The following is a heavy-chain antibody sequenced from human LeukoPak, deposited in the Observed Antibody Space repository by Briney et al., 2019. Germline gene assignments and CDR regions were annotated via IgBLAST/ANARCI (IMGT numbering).Heavy chain of an antibody. CDR2: IYQSGST. D-gene: IGHD6-13*01. V-gene: IGHV4-38-2*01. Sequence: SETLSLTCAVSGYSIRSDYYWGWIRQPPGKGLEWIGSIYQSGSTHYNPSLKSRVTISIDTSKNQFSLKLSSMTAADTAVYYCARNSSWYFDYWGQGTLVAVSS. J-gene: IGHJ4*02. CDR1: GYSIRSDYY. CDR3: ARNSSWYFDY.